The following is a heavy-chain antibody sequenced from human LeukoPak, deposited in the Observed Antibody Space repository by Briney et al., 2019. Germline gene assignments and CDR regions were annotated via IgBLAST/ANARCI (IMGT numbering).Heavy chain of an antibody. J-gene: IGHJ4*02. D-gene: IGHD1-7*01. CDR2: IDWDDDK. V-gene: IGHV2-70*11. CDR1: GFSLNTSGMC. Sequence: SGPALVKPTQTLTLTCTFSGFSLNTSGMCVSWIRQPPGKALEWLARIDWDDDKYYITSLKTRLTISKDTSKNQVVLTMTNLDPVDTATYYCARGRSITGTAYYFDFWGQGTLVTVSS. CDR3: ARGRSITGTAYYFDF.